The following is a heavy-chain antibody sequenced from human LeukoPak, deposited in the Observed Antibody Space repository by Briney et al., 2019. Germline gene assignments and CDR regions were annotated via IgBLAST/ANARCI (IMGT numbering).Heavy chain of an antibody. CDR3: ARGGGSFWFDP. CDR1: GFTVSSNY. CDR2: VYSGGST. Sequence: GGSLRLSCAASGFTVSSNYMTWVRQAPGKGLERVSVVYSGGSTYYADSVKGRFTISRDNSENTLYLQMNSLRAEDTAVYYCARGGGSFWFDPWGQGTLVTVSS. J-gene: IGHJ5*02. D-gene: IGHD1-26*01. V-gene: IGHV3-53*01.